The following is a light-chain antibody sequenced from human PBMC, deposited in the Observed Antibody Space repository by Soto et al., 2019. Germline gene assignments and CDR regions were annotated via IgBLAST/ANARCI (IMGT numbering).Light chain of an antibody. J-gene: IGKJ1*01. V-gene: IGKV3-20*01. CDR3: QQYGSSLRT. Sequence: DIVLTRSPGTLSLSPGDRATLSCRASQSVSTSYLAWYQQKPGQAPRLLIYGASSRATGIPDRFSGSGSGTDFTLTISRLEPEDFAVYYCQQYGSSLRTFGQGTKVDNK. CDR1: QSVSTSY. CDR2: GAS.